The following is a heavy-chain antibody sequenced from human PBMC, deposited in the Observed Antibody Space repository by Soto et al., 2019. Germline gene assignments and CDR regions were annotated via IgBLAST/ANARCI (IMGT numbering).Heavy chain of an antibody. V-gene: IGHV3-48*01. Sequence: PGGSLRLSCAASGFTFSSYSMNWVRQAPGKGLEWVSYISSSSSTIYYADSVKGRFTISRDNAKNSLYLQMNSLRAEDTAVYYCASTQYGGNSSGAFDIWGQGTMVTVSS. CDR3: ASTQYGGNSSGAFDI. D-gene: IGHD2-21*02. J-gene: IGHJ3*02. CDR1: GFTFSSYS. CDR2: ISSSSSTI.